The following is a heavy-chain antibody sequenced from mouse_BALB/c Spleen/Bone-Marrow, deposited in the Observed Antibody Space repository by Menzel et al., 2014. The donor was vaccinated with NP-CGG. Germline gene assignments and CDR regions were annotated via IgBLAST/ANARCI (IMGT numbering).Heavy chain of an antibody. J-gene: IGHJ2*01. CDR3: ARPDYYGYLNS. D-gene: IGHD1-1*01. CDR2: INPDSRTI. CDR1: GFDFSRYW. Sequence: EVQVVESGGGLVQPGGSLKLSCAASGFDFSRYWMSWVRQAPGKGLEWIGEINPDSRTINYSPSLKDKFIISRDNAKNTLYLRLNKVRSEDTALYYCARPDYYGYLNSWGQGTTLTVSP. V-gene: IGHV4-1*02.